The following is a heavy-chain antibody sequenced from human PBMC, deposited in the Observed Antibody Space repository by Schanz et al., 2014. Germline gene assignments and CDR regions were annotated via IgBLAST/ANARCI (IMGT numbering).Heavy chain of an antibody. V-gene: IGHV4-59*12. Sequence: QVQLQESGPGLVKPSETLSLTCTVSGGSISGYYWSWIRQPPGKGLEWIGDIFFRGSTYYNPSLKSRVTISIDPSKNHFSLRLTSVTAADTAVYYCYGMDVWGQGTTVTVSS. CDR3: YGMDV. CDR1: GGSISGYY. J-gene: IGHJ6*02. CDR2: IFFRGST.